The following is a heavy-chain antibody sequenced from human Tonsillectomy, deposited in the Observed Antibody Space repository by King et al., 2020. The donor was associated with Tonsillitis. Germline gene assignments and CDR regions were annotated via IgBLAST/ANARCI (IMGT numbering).Heavy chain of an antibody. J-gene: IGHJ6*02. CDR3: AKAVDRAMVTPLYYYYCMDV. D-gene: IGHD5-18*01. Sequence: VQLVESGGGLVQPGGSLRLSCAASGFTFSSYAMSWVRQAPGKGLEWVSAISGSGGSTYYADSVKGRFTISRDNSKKTLYLQMNSLRAEDTAVYYCAKAVDRAMVTPLYYYYCMDVWGQGTTVTVSS. CDR2: ISGSGGST. V-gene: IGHV3-23*04. CDR1: GFTFSSYA.